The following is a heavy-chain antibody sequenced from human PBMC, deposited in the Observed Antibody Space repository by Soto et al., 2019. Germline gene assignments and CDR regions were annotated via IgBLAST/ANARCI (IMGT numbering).Heavy chain of an antibody. D-gene: IGHD6-13*01. V-gene: IGHV5-10-1*01. CDR3: ARHGIVAGYYYYGLDV. J-gene: IGHJ6*02. Sequence: GESLKISCKGSGYSFTSYWISWVRQMPGKGLEWMGKIDPSDSYTNYSPSFQGHVTFSADKSISTAYLQWSSLKASDTAMYYCARHGIVAGYYYYGLDVWGQGSTVTVS. CDR2: IDPSDSYT. CDR1: GYSFTSYW.